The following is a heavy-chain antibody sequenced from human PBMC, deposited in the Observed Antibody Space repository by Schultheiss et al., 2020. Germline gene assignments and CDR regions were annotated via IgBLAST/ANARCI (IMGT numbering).Heavy chain of an antibody. CDR2: ISSSGGTI. CDR1: GFTFGDYA. J-gene: IGHJ4*02. Sequence: GGSLRLSCTASGFTFGDYAMSWFRQAPGKGLEWVSYISSSGGTIYYADSVKGRFTISRDNSKNTLYLQMNSLRAEDTAVYYCAKVIVVAAADYFDYWGQGTLVNVSS. V-gene: IGHV3-23*01. CDR3: AKVIVVAAADYFDY. D-gene: IGHD6-13*01.